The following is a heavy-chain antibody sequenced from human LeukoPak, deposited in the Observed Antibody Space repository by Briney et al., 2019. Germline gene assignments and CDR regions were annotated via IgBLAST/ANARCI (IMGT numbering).Heavy chain of an antibody. CDR3: ARSSTYHKLWFGDY. V-gene: IGHV4-34*01. J-gene: IGHJ4*02. Sequence: SETLSLTCAVYGGSFSGYYWSWIRQPPGKGLEWIGEINHSGSTNYNPSLKSRVTISVDTSKHQFSLKLSSVTAADTAVYYCARSSTYHKLWFGDYWGQGTLVTVSS. CDR2: INHSGST. D-gene: IGHD5-18*01. CDR1: GGSFSGYY.